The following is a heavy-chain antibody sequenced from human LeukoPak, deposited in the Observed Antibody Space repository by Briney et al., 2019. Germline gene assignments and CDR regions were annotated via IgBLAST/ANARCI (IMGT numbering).Heavy chain of an antibody. Sequence: GGSLRLSCAASGFTFSSYAMHWVRQAPGKGLEWVAVISYDGSNKYYADSVKGRFTISRDNSKNTLYLQMNSLRAEDTAVYYCARYATIGYFDYWGQGTLVTVSS. V-gene: IGHV3-30*14. CDR1: GFTFSSYA. J-gene: IGHJ4*02. CDR2: ISYDGSNK. CDR3: ARYATIGYFDY. D-gene: IGHD5-12*01.